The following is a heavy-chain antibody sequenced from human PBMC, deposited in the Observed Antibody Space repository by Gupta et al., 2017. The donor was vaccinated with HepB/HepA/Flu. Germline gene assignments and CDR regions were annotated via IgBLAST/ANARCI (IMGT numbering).Heavy chain of an antibody. V-gene: IGHV1-2*02. CDR3: ARVQLYTSSSPYYYFGMDV. J-gene: IGHJ6*02. CDR2: INPNSGGT. Sequence: QVHLVQSGAEVKKPGASVKVSCKASGFAFTSYYVHWVRQAPGQGLEWMGWINPNSGGTNYAQMFEGRVTMTRDTSISTVFMELSRLRSDDTAVYYCARVQLYTSSSPYYYFGMDVWGQGTTVTVS. CDR1: GFAFTSYY. D-gene: IGHD6-6*01.